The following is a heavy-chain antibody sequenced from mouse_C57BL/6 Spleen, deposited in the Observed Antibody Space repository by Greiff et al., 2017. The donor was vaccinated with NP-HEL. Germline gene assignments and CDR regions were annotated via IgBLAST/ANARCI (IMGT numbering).Heavy chain of an antibody. CDR1: GYAFSSSW. V-gene: IGHV1-82*01. CDR2: IYPGDGDT. J-gene: IGHJ4*01. Sequence: QVQLKQSGPELVKPGASVKISCKASGYAFSSSWMNWVKQRPGKGLEWIGRIYPGDGDTNYNGKFKGKATLTADKSSSTAYMQLSSLTSEDSAVYFCARCTKDYDVDAMDYWGQGTSVTVSS. CDR3: ARCTKDYDVDAMDY. D-gene: IGHD2-4*01.